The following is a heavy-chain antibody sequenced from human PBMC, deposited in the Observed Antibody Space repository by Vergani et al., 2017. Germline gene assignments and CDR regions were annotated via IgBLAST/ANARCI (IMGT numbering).Heavy chain of an antibody. CDR3: AKENRESSSNYYDCSGYRYYFDY. V-gene: IGHV3-23*01. D-gene: IGHD3-22*01. CDR1: GFTFSSYA. CDR2: ISGSGGST. J-gene: IGHJ4*02. Sequence: EVQLLESGGGLVQPGGSLRLSCAASGFTFSSYAMSWVRQAPGQGLEWVSAISGSGGSTYYADSVKGRFTISRDNSKNTLYLQMNSLRAEDTAVYYCAKENRESSSNYYDCSGYRYYFDYWGQGTRVTVSS.